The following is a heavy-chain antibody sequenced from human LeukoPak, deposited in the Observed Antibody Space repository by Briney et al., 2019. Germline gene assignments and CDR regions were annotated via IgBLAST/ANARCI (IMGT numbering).Heavy chain of an antibody. V-gene: IGHV1-2*02. CDR2: INPNSGGT. Sequence: GASVKVSCKASGYTFTGYYMHWVRQAPGQGLEWMGWINPNSGGTNYAQKFQGRVTMTRDTSISTAYMELSRLRSDDTAVYYCARVAVRGSSWSYFDYWGQGTLVTVSS. CDR3: ARVAVRGSSWSYFDY. J-gene: IGHJ4*02. D-gene: IGHD6-13*01. CDR1: GYTFTGYY.